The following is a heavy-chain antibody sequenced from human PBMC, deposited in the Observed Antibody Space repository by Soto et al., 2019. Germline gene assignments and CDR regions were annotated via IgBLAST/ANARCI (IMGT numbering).Heavy chain of an antibody. CDR3: ARELAYYNYYYYMDV. CDR1: GGSISSYY. V-gene: IGHV4-59*01. Sequence: LSLTCTVSGGSISSYYWSWIRQPPGKGLEWIGYIYYSGSTNYNPSLKSRVTISVDTSKNQFSLKLSSVTAADTAVYYCARELAYYNYYYYMDVWGKGTTVTVS. D-gene: IGHD3-10*01. CDR2: IYYSGST. J-gene: IGHJ6*03.